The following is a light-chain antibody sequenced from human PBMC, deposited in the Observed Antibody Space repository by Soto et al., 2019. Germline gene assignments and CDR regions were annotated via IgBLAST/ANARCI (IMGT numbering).Light chain of an antibody. CDR3: QQYDNLPLT. Sequence: DIQMTQSPSSLSASVGDRVTITFQASQDISNYLNWYQQKPGKAPKLLIYDASNLETGVPSRFSGSGSGTHFTFTISSLQPEDIATYYCQQYDNLPLTFGGGTKVDIK. J-gene: IGKJ4*01. CDR1: QDISNY. CDR2: DAS. V-gene: IGKV1-33*01.